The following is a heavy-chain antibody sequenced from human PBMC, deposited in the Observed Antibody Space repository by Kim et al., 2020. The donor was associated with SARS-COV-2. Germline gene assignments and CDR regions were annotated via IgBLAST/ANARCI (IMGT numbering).Heavy chain of an antibody. V-gene: IGHV3-48*01. D-gene: IGHD2-8*01. CDR1: GFTFSRYS. J-gene: IGHJ4*02. Sequence: GGSLRLSCAASGFTFSRYSMHWVRQAPGKGLEWVSYISSSSRNIFYADSVKGRITISRDNAKNSLFLQMNSLTAEDTAVYYCARDIYCTDGACPSRFEWWGQGTLVTVSP. CDR2: ISSSSRNI. CDR3: ARDIYCTDGACPSRFEW.